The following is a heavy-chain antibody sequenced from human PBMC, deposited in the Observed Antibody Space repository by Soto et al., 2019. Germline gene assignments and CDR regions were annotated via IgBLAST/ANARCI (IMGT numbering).Heavy chain of an antibody. D-gene: IGHD1-26*01. CDR2: IYTSGST. J-gene: IGHJ6*02. Sequence: LSLTCTVSGGSISSYYWSWIRQPAGKGLEWIGRIYTSGSTNYNPSLKSRVTMSVDTSKNQFSLKLSSVTAADTAVYYCTRRRFGVRGATTMDVWGPGTTVTVSS. CDR3: TRRRFGVRGATTMDV. V-gene: IGHV4-4*07. CDR1: GGSISSYY.